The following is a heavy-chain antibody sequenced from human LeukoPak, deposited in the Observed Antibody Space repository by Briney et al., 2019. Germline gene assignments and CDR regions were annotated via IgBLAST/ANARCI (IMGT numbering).Heavy chain of an antibody. CDR3: ARGVFYRNYDGYFDY. J-gene: IGHJ4*02. V-gene: IGHV1-18*01. CDR1: GYTFTSYG. Sequence: EASVKVSCKASGYTFTSYGISWVRQAPGQGLEWMGWISAYNGNTNYAQKLQGRVTMTTDTSTSTAYMELRSLKSDDTAVYYCARGVFYRNYDGYFDYWGQGTLVTVSS. D-gene: IGHD4-11*01. CDR2: ISAYNGNT.